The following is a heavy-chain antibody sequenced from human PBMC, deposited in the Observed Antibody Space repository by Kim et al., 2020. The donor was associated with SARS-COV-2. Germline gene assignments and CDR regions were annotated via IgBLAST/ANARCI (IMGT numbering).Heavy chain of an antibody. CDR2: IYYSGST. J-gene: IGHJ2*01. CDR3: ARVPPNLGYCSSTSCPGDYWYFDL. D-gene: IGHD2-2*01. V-gene: IGHV4-59*01. Sequence: SETLSLTCTVSGGSISSYYWSWIRQPPGKGLEWIGYIYYSGSTNYNPSLKSRVTISVDTSKNQFSLKLSSVTAADTAVYYCARVPPNLGYCSSTSCPGDYWYFDLWGRGTLVTVSS. CDR1: GGSISSYY.